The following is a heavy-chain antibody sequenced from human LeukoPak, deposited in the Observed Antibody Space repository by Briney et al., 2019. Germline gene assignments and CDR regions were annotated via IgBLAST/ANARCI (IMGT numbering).Heavy chain of an antibody. D-gene: IGHD2-2*01. V-gene: IGHV4-4*02. Sequence: SGTLSLTCAVSGGSISSSNWWSWVRPPPGKGLEWIGEIYHSGSTNYNPSLKSRVTISVDKSKNQFSLKLSSVTAADTAVYYCARDYCSSTSCPERSAFDIWGQGTTVTVSS. CDR2: IYHSGST. J-gene: IGHJ3*02. CDR1: GGSISSSNW. CDR3: ARDYCSSTSCPERSAFDI.